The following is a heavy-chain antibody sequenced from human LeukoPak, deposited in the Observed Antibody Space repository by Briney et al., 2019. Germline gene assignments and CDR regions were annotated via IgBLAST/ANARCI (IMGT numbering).Heavy chain of an antibody. CDR1: GGSISSYY. V-gene: IGHV4-4*07. Sequence: SETLSLTCTVSGGSISSYYWSWIRQPAGKGLEWIGRIYTSGSTNYNPSLKSRVIISVDTSKNQISLKLSSVTAADTAVYFCAGNDYGDFKSSFDYWGQGTLVTVSS. CDR2: IYTSGST. D-gene: IGHD4-17*01. J-gene: IGHJ4*02. CDR3: AGNDYGDFKSSFDY.